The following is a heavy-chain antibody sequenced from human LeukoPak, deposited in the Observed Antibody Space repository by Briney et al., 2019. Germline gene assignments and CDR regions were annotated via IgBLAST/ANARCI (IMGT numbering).Heavy chain of an antibody. Sequence: GGSLRLSCAASGFTFSSYEMNWVRQAPGKGLEWVSYISSSGTTIYYAGSVKGRFTISRDNAKNSLYLQMNSLRAEDTAIYYCARVIIAAGGTDNWGQGTLVTVSS. V-gene: IGHV3-48*03. D-gene: IGHD6-13*01. CDR3: ARVIIAAGGTDN. CDR1: GFTFSSYE. CDR2: ISSSGTTI. J-gene: IGHJ4*02.